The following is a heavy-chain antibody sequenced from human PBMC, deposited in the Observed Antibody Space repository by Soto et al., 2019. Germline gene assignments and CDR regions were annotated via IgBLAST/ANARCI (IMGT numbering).Heavy chain of an antibody. Sequence: QVQLVQSGAEVKKPGASVKVSCKASGYTFTDYDINWVRQATGQGLEWMGWMTPNSGNTGYAQKFQGRVTMTRDTSRSIAYMELNSLTSEDTAVYYCARNLYNTGSFDHWGQGTLVTVSS. V-gene: IGHV1-8*02. CDR1: GYTFTDYD. CDR2: MTPNSGNT. J-gene: IGHJ4*02. CDR3: ARNLYNTGSFDH. D-gene: IGHD3-10*01.